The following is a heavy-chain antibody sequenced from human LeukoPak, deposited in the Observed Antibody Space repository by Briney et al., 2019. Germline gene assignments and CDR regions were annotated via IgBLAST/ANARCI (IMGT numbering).Heavy chain of an antibody. Sequence: PSETLSLACTVSGGAITGYYWSWIRQPPGKGLEWIGYIYYSGSTNYNPSLKSRVTMSVDTSKKQFSLKLSSVTAADTAVYYCARGRPPHDYGTLFDYWGQGTLVTVSS. D-gene: IGHD4-17*01. V-gene: IGHV4-59*01. CDR2: IYYSGST. J-gene: IGHJ4*02. CDR3: ARGRPPHDYGTLFDY. CDR1: GGAITGYY.